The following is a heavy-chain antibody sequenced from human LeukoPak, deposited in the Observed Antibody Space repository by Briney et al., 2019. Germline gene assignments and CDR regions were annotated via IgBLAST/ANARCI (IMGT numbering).Heavy chain of an antibody. Sequence: NPSETLSLTCTVSGGSISDYSWSWIRQPPGKGLEWIGNLYYNGSANHNPSLKSRVTISSDTSKNQFSPKLTSVTAADTAVYYYARAGGIRTAALDLDYWGQGTLVTVSS. D-gene: IGHD6-25*01. CDR3: ARAGGIRTAALDLDY. CDR1: GGSISDYS. J-gene: IGHJ4*02. CDR2: LYYNGSA. V-gene: IGHV4-59*01.